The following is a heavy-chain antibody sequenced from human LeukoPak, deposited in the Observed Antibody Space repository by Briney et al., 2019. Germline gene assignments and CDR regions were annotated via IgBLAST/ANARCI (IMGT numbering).Heavy chain of an antibody. CDR3: ARLRTTIYAFDI. CDR2: IYYSGST. J-gene: IGHJ3*02. V-gene: IGHV4-31*03. Sequence: PSQTLSLTCTVSGGSISSGGYYWSWIRQHPGKGLEWIGYIYYSGSTYYNPSLKSRVTISVGTSKNQFSLKLSSVTAADTAVYYCARLRTTIYAFDIWGQGTMVTVSS. D-gene: IGHD4-17*01. CDR1: GGSISSGGYY.